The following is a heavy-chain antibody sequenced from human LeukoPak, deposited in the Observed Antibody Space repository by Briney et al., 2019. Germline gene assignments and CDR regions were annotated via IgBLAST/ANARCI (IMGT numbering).Heavy chain of an antibody. V-gene: IGHV3-66*01. J-gene: IGHJ4*02. CDR1: GFIVSSNY. CDR3: AVATIYYFDY. CDR2: IYSGGHT. Sequence: GGSLRLSCAASGFIVSSNYMSWVRQAPGKGLECVSVIYSGGHTYYADSVKGRFTISRDNSKNTLYLQMNSLRVEDTAVCYCAVATIYYFDYWGQGTLVTVSS. D-gene: IGHD5-12*01.